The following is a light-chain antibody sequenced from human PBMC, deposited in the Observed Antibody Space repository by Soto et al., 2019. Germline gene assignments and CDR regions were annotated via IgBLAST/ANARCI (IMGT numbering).Light chain of an antibody. CDR2: GAS. CDR3: QQSAGSPRT. Sequence: SILTQSLRAVSLSRGERATLSCRASQSVSSDSLAWYQQKRGQAPRPLIHGASSRATGIRDRFSGSGSGTDFTLTISRLEPEDFTVYYCQQSAGSPRTFAQGTKVDIK. V-gene: IGKV3-20*01. J-gene: IGKJ1*01. CDR1: QSVSSDS.